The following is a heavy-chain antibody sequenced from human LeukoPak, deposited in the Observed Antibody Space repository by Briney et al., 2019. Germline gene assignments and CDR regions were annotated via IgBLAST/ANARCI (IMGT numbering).Heavy chain of an antibody. J-gene: IGHJ4*02. V-gene: IGHV4-34*01. D-gene: IGHD6-19*01. CDR1: GGSFSGYY. CDR3: ARGQSGIAVAGVFDY. Sequence: SETLSLTCAVYGGSFSGYYWSWIRQPPGKGLEWIGEINHSGSANYNPSLKSRVTISVDTSKNQFSLKLSSVTAADTAVYYCARGQSGIAVAGVFDYWGQGTLVTVSS. CDR2: INHSGSA.